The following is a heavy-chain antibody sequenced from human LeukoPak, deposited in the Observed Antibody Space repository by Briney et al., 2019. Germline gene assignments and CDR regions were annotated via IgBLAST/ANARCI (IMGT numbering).Heavy chain of an antibody. D-gene: IGHD2-15*01. Sequence: SETLSLTCTVSGGSISSYYWSWIRQPPGKGLEWIGYIYYSGSTNYNPSLKSRVSMSIDTSKNQFSLKLTSVTAADTAVYYCARVYVSATRYFDYWGQGTLVTVSS. J-gene: IGHJ4*02. CDR1: GGSISSYY. CDR3: ARVYVSATRYFDY. CDR2: IYYSGST. V-gene: IGHV4-59*12.